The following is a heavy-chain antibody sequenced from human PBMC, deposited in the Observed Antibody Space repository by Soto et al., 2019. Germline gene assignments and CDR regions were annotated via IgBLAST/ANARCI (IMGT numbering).Heavy chain of an antibody. CDR1: GFTCSGSA. Sequence: EVQLVESGGGLVQPGGSLKLSCAASGFTCSGSAMHWVRQASGKGLQWVGRIRSHANSYATAYAASSKGRFTISRDDSKNTSSLQMNSLKTEDTAVYYCTRPGIAVAGSDYWGQGTLVTVSS. CDR2: IRSHANSYAT. D-gene: IGHD6-19*01. V-gene: IGHV3-73*01. CDR3: TRPGIAVAGSDY. J-gene: IGHJ4*02.